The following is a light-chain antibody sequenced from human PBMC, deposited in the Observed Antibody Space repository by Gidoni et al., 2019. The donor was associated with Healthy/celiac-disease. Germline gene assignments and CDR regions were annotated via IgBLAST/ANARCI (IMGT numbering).Light chain of an antibody. CDR3: QQYYSTPPWT. CDR1: QSVLYSSNNKNY. Sequence: DIVMTQSPDSLAVSLGERATINGKSSQSVLYSSNNKNYLAWYPQKPGQPPKLLIYWASTRESGVPDRFSGSGSGTDFTLTISSLQAEDVAVYYCQQYYSTPPWTFGQGTKVEIK. J-gene: IGKJ1*01. CDR2: WAS. V-gene: IGKV4-1*01.